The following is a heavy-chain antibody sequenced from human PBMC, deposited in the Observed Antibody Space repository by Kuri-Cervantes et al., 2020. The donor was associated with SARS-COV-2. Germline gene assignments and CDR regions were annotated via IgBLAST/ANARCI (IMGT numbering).Heavy chain of an antibody. J-gene: IGHJ6*02. D-gene: IGHD2-15*01. CDR3: ARGDVVVVDDTSDYYGMDV. V-gene: IGHV4-34*01. CDR1: GGSFSGYY. CDR2: TNHSGST. Sequence: ESLKISCAVYGGSFSGYYWSWIRQPPGRGLEWIGETNHSGSTNYNPSLESRVTMSVDTSRNQFSLKLSSVTAADTAVYYCARGDVVVVDDTSDYYGMDVWGQGTTVTVSS.